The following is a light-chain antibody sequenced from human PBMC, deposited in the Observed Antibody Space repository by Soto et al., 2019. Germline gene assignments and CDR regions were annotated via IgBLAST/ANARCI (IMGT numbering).Light chain of an antibody. Sequence: QSALTQPASVSGSPGQSIAISCTGTSSDVGGYNSVSWYQQHPGKAPKLMIYDVSNRPSGVSNRFSVSKSGNTASLTISGLQAEDEADYYCSSYTSSSTLDNYVFGTGTKVTVL. CDR2: DVS. V-gene: IGLV2-14*03. CDR1: SSDVGGYNS. CDR3: SSYTSSSTLDNYV. J-gene: IGLJ1*01.